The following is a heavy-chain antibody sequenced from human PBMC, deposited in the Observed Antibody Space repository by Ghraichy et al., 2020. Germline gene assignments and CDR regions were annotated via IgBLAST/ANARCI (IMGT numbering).Heavy chain of an antibody. CDR1: GGTFSSYA. D-gene: IGHD6-13*01. Sequence: SVKVSCKASGGTFSSYAISWVRQAPGQGLEWMGGIIPIFGTANYAQKFQGRVTITADESTSTAYMELSSLRSEDTAVYYCASMQVAAAGTIDYYYYGMDVWGQGTTVTVSS. CDR3: ASMQVAAAGTIDYYYYGMDV. CDR2: IIPIFGTA. J-gene: IGHJ6*02. V-gene: IGHV1-69*13.